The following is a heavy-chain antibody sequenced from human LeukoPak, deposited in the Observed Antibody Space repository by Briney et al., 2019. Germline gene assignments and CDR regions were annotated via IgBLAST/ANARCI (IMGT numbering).Heavy chain of an antibody. J-gene: IGHJ4*02. CDR3: ARKGELERRRSWDC. V-gene: IGHV3-30-3*01. CDR1: GFTFSSYP. D-gene: IGHD1-1*01. Sequence: GGSLRLSCAASGFTFSSYPMHWVRQAPGKGLEWLAVISYDGSEKHYAVPVKGRFTISRDNAKNSLYLQMSSLRAEDTAVYYCARKGELERRRSWDCWGQGTLVTVSS. CDR2: ISYDGSEK.